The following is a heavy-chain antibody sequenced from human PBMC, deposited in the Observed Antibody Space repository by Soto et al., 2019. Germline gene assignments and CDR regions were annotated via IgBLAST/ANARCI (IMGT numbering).Heavy chain of an antibody. D-gene: IGHD6-13*01. CDR1: GGSITSSSYY. V-gene: IGHV4-39*01. J-gene: IGHJ6*02. Sequence: SETLSLTCTVSGGSITSSSYYWNWVRQPPGKGLEWIGSIYYSGSTYYNPSLKSRVTISVDTSKNQFSLNLGSVTAADTAVYYCARREAAAGHTYYYYYGMDVWGPGTTVTVSS. CDR3: ARREAAAGHTYYYYYGMDV. CDR2: IYYSGST.